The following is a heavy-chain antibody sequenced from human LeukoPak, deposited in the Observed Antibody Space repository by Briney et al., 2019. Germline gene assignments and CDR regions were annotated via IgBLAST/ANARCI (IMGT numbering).Heavy chain of an antibody. D-gene: IGHD6-19*01. CDR1: GYTFTSYD. J-gene: IGHJ4*02. CDR2: MNPNSGNT. V-gene: IGHV1-8*03. Sequence: GASVKVSCKASGYTFTSYDINWVRQDTGQGLELMGWMNPNSGNTGYAQKFQSRVTITRNTSISTAYMELSSLRSEDTAVYYCARDSSGWYESDYWGQGTLVTVSS. CDR3: ARDSSGWYESDY.